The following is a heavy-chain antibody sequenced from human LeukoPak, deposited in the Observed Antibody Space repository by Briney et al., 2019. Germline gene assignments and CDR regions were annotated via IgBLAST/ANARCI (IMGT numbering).Heavy chain of an antibody. J-gene: IGHJ5*02. CDR2: IRTSSRYI. V-gene: IGHV3-21*01. CDR1: GFTFSSYW. D-gene: IGHD2-15*01. CDR3: ARGRAVVAASDNWFDP. Sequence: GGSLTLSCPASGFTFSSYWMSWVRQAPGDGREWVASIRTSSRYIYYADSVKGRFTISRDNAKKSLYLQMNSLRGEDTAVYYWARGRAVVAASDNWFDPWGQGTLVTVSS.